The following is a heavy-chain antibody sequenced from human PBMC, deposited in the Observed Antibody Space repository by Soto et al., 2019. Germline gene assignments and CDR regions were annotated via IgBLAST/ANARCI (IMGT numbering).Heavy chain of an antibody. Sequence: PGGSLRLSCAASGFIFSTYAMHWVRQSPGKGLEWVAVISYDGNNKYYADSVKGRFTISRDNSKNTLFLQMNSLRAEDTAVYYCARSRTYSSTDQTRSYYYAMDVWGQGTTVTVSS. CDR3: ARSRTYSSTDQTRSYYYAMDV. CDR1: GFIFSTYA. V-gene: IGHV3-30-3*01. J-gene: IGHJ6*02. D-gene: IGHD6-13*01. CDR2: ISYDGNNK.